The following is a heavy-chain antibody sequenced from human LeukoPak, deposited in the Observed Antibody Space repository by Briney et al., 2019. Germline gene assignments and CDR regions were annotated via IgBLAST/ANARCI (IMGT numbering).Heavy chain of an antibody. J-gene: IGHJ3*02. CDR2: IYYSGST. CDR1: GGSISSYY. CDR3: ARGGYYGDYAFDI. V-gene: IGHV4-59*01. D-gene: IGHD4-17*01. Sequence: SETLSLTCTVSGGSISSYYWSWIRQPPGKGLEWIGYIYYSGSTNYNPSLKSRVTISVDTSKNQFSLKLSSVTAADTAVYYCARGGYYGDYAFDIWGQGTMVTVSS.